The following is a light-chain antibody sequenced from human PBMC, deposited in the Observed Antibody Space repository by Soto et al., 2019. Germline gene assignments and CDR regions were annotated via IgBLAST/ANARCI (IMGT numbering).Light chain of an antibody. J-gene: IGLJ1*01. CDR1: SSDVGGYNY. CDR3: SSYTSSSIDYV. V-gene: IGLV2-14*01. CDR2: EVS. Sequence: QSALTQPASVSGSPGQSITISCTGTSSDVGGYNYVSWYQQHPGKAPKLMIYEVSNRPSGVSNRFSGSESGNTASLTISGLRAEDEADYYCSSYTSSSIDYVFGTGTKLTVL.